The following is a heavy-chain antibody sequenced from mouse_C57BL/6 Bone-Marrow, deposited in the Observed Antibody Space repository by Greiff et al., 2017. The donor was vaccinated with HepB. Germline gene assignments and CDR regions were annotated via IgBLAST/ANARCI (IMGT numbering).Heavy chain of an antibody. V-gene: IGHV5-6*02. CDR3: ARQGGNYPMDY. CDR1: GFTFSSYG. CDR2: ISSGGSYT. Sequence: DVKLVESGGDLVKPGGSLKLSCAASGFTFSSYGMSWVRQTPDKRLEWVATISSGGSYTYYPDSVKGRFTISRDNAKNTLYLQMSSLKSEDTAMYYCARQGGNYPMDYWGQGTSVTVSS. J-gene: IGHJ4*01. D-gene: IGHD2-1*01.